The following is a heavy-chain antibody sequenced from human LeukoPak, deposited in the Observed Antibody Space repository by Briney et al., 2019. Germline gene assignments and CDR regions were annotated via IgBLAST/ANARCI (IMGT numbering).Heavy chain of an antibody. CDR2: IYTSGST. CDR3: ARAGGDDSSSWYVRSNWFDP. CDR1: GGSISSYY. J-gene: IGHJ5*02. V-gene: IGHV4-4*07. Sequence: PSETLSLTCTVSGGSISSYYWSWIRQPAGKGLEWIGRIYTSGSTNYNPSLKSRVTISVDTSKNQFSLKLSSVTAADTAVYYCARAGGDDSSSWYVRSNWFDPWGQGTLVTVSS. D-gene: IGHD6-13*01.